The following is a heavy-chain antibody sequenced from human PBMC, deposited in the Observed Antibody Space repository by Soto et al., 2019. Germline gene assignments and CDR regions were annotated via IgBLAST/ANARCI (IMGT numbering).Heavy chain of an antibody. CDR3: ARGAHYTLPYCCLDV. Sequence: PWGSLRISCAVSGFTFSSYSMNWVRQAPGKGLEWVSSISSSSSYIYYADSVKGRFTISRDNAKNSLYLQMNSLRAEDTAVYYCARGAHYTLPYCCLDVWGQGNMVT. CDR1: GFTFSSYS. J-gene: IGHJ6*02. V-gene: IGHV3-21*01. CDR2: ISSSSSYI. D-gene: IGHD4-4*01.